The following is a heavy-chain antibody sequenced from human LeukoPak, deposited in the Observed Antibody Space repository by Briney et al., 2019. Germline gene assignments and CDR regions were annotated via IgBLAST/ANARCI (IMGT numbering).Heavy chain of an antibody. CDR2: ISGDVIWT. D-gene: IGHD3-22*01. J-gene: IGHJ3*02. CDR3: TREYISGPRQTDAFDI. Sequence: PGGSLRLSCVASGFTLGNHWMHWVRQAPGKGLVWVPRISGDVIWTSYADSVKGRFTISRDNAKDTLYLQMNGLRTEDTAVYYCTREYISGPRQTDAFDIWGRGTMVTVSS. V-gene: IGHV3-74*01. CDR1: GFTLGNHW.